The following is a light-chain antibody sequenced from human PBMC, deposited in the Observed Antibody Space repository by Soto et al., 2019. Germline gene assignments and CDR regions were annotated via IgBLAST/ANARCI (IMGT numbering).Light chain of an antibody. J-gene: IGKJ1*01. CDR3: QQSYSSPWT. CDR1: QSISSY. Sequence: DIQMTQSPSSLSASVGDRVTITCRASQSISSYLNWYQQKPGKAPKFLIFAASSLQSWVPSRFSGSGSGTDFTLTISSLQPEDFATYYCQQSYSSPWTFGQGTKGGYQ. CDR2: AAS. V-gene: IGKV1-39*01.